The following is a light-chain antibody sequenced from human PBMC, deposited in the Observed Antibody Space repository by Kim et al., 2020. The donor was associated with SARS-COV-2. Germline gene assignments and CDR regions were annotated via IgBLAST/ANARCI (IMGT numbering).Light chain of an antibody. Sequence: DIQMAQSPSSLSASVGDRVTIICRASQDIGNHLAWFQQKPGRAPRSLIYHAIILQSGVSSKFSGSGSGTDYTLTISSLHPEDFATYYCQQYKVYPPTFGQGTKVDIK. V-gene: IGKV1-16*02. CDR2: HAI. J-gene: IGKJ1*01. CDR3: QQYKVYPPT. CDR1: QDIGNH.